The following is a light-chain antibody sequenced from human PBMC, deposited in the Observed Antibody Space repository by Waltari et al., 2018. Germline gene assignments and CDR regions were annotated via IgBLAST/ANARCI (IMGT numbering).Light chain of an antibody. CDR3: QKYGTLPAT. J-gene: IGKJ1*01. CDR1: QSVSRT. V-gene: IGKV3-20*01. CDR2: DAS. Sequence: EIVLTQSPDTLSLSPGERATLSCRASQSVSRTLAWYQQKPGQAPRLLIYDASRRATGIPDRFSGSGSGTDFSLTISRLEPEDFAWYFCQKYGTLPATFGQGTKVEIK.